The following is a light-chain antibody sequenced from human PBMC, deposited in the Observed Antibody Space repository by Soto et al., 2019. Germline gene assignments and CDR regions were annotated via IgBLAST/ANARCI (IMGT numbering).Light chain of an antibody. V-gene: IGKV3-20*01. CDR3: QQYGSSHT. CDR2: GAS. CDR1: QRISSTY. Sequence: IMLTQSPATLSLSPGDRATLSCRASQRISSTYLAWYHQKPGQAPRLLIYGASIRATGIPDRFNGSGSGTDFTLTISRLEPEDFAVYYCQQYGSSHTFGGGTKVEIK. J-gene: IGKJ4*01.